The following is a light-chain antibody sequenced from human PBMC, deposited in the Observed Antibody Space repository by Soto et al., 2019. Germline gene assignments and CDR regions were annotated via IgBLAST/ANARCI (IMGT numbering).Light chain of an antibody. J-gene: IGKJ4*01. CDR2: GAS. CDR3: QQYKNWPT. Sequence: DIGMTQSQGTLSVSPGERFTLSCRSSQSVSSNFAWYQQKPGQAPRLLIYGASIRATGIPARFSGSGSGTEFTLTISSLQSEDFAVYYCQQYKNWPTFGGGTKV. V-gene: IGKV3-15*01. CDR1: QSVSSN.